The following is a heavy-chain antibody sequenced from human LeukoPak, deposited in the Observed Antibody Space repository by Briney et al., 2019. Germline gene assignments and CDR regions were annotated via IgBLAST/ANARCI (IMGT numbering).Heavy chain of an antibody. CDR2: IRSKANSYAT. D-gene: IGHD5-24*01. J-gene: IGHJ4*02. CDR3: TRLGAVEMAPIIGY. Sequence: PGGSLRLSCAASGFTFSGSAMHWVRQASGKGLEWVGRIRSKANSYATAYAASVKGRFTISRDDSKNTAYLQMNSLKTEDTAVYYCTRLGAVEMAPIIGYWGQGTLVTVSS. CDR1: GFTFSGSA. V-gene: IGHV3-73*01.